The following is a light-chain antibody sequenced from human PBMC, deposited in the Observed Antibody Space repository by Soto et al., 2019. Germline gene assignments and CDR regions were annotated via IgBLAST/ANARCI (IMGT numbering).Light chain of an antibody. CDR3: QSYDSSLSGSV. CDR1: SSNIGAGYD. J-gene: IGLJ3*02. CDR2: GNS. V-gene: IGLV1-40*01. Sequence: VLTQPPSVSGAPGQRVTISCTGSSSNIGAGYDVHWYQQLPGTAPKLLIYGNSNRPSGVPDRFSGSKSGTSASLAITGRQAEDEADYYCQSYDSSLSGSVFGGGTKLTVL.